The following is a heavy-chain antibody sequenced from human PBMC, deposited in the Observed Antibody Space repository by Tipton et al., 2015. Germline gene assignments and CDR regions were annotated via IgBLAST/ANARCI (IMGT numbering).Heavy chain of an antibody. Sequence: TLSLTCTVSGGSISSYYWSWIRQPPGKGLEWIGYIYYSGSTNYNPSLKSRVSISVDTSKSQFSLTLNSVAAADTAVYYCARDLEHGMDVWGHGTTVTVSS. V-gene: IGHV4-59*01. CDR3: ARDLEHGMDV. CDR1: GGSISSYY. D-gene: IGHD5-24*01. J-gene: IGHJ6*02. CDR2: IYYSGST.